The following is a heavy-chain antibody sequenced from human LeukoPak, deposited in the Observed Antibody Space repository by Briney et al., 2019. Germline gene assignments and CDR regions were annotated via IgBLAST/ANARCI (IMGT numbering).Heavy chain of an antibody. CDR3: ARTVGGWYSDC. D-gene: IGHD6-19*01. J-gene: IGHJ4*02. CDR1: GDSMSVGDYY. Sequence: PSETLSLTCSVSGDSMSVGDYYWSWVRQPPGKGLEWIGYINYSGTIYYSPSLKSRLTITLAKSENNFSLKLSSVTAADTAVYYCARTVGGWYSDCWGQGTLVTVSS. CDR2: INYSGTI. V-gene: IGHV4-30-4*01.